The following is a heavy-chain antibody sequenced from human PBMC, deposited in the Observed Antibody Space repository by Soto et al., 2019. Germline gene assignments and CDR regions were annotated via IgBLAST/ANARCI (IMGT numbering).Heavy chain of an antibody. CDR1: GGSISSGCYY. J-gene: IGHJ4*02. CDR2: IYYSGST. V-gene: IGHV4-31*03. Sequence: SETLSLTCTVSGGSISSGCYYWSWIRQHPEKGLEWIGYIYYSGSTYYNPSLKSRVTISVDTSKNQFSLKLSSVTAADTAVYYCALRLGDPGRLYFDYWGQGTLVTVSS. CDR3: ALRLGDPGRLYFDY. D-gene: IGHD3-16*01.